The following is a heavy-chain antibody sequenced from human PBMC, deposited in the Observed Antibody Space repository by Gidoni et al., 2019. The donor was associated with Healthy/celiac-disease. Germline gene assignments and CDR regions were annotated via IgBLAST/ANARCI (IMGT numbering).Heavy chain of an antibody. CDR2: IYYSGST. J-gene: IGHJ4*02. CDR1: GGSISSSSYY. CDR3: ARHTVGDYENDY. Sequence: QLQLQESGPGLVKPSETLSLTCTVSGGSISSSSYYWGWIRQPPGKGLEWIGSIYYSGSTYYNPSLKSRVTISVDTSKNQFSLKLSSVTAADTAVYYCARHTVGDYENDYWGQGTLVTVSS. D-gene: IGHD4-17*01. V-gene: IGHV4-39*01.